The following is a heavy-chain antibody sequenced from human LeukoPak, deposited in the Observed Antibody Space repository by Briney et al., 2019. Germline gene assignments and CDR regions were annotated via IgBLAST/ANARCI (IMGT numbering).Heavy chain of an antibody. V-gene: IGHV4-34*01. J-gene: IGHJ4*02. CDR1: GGSFSGYY. CDR3: ARDGNYDFWSGYYTGYDY. Sequence: PSETLSLTCAVYGGSFSGYYWSWIRQPPGKGLEWTGEINHSGSTNYNPSLKSRVTISVDTSKNQFSLKLSSVTAADTAVYYCARDGNYDFWSGYYTGYDYWGQGTLVTVSS. D-gene: IGHD3-3*01. CDR2: INHSGST.